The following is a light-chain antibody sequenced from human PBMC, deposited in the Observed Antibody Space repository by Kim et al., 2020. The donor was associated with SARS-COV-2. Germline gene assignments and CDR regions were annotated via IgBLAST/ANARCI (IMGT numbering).Light chain of an antibody. J-gene: IGLJ3*02. V-gene: IGLV2-11*01. CDR1: SSDVGGYDY. Sequence: GKSVTISCAGTSSDVGGYDYVSWYQQHPGKVHKLLIFDVNRRASGIPDRFSGSKSGNTASLTISGLQAEDETDYYCCSYSGSYSWVFGGGTQLTVL. CDR2: DVN. CDR3: CSYSGSYSWV.